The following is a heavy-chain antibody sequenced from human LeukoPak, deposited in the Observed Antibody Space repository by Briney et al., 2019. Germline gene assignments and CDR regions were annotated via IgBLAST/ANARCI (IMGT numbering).Heavy chain of an antibody. CDR3: ARAQRPDYYDSSGCTADY. CDR1: GGSFSGYY. Sequence: SETLSLTCAVYGGSFSGYYWSWIRQPPGKGLEWIGEINHSGSTNYNPSLKSRVTISVDTSKNQFSLKLSSVTAADTAVYYCARAQRPDYYDSSGCTADYWGQGTLVTVSS. CDR2: INHSGST. V-gene: IGHV4-34*01. D-gene: IGHD3-22*01. J-gene: IGHJ4*02.